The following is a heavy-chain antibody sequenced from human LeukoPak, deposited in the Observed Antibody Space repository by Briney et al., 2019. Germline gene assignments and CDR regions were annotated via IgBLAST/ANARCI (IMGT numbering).Heavy chain of an antibody. CDR1: GFTFSNAW. CDR2: IKSKTDGGTT. V-gene: IGHV3-15*01. J-gene: IGHJ6*02. CDR3: TTDDIAAAAPYYYGMDV. D-gene: IGHD6-13*01. Sequence: PGGSLRLSCAASGFTFSNAWMSWVRQAPGKGLEWVGRIKSKTDGGTTDYAAPVKGRFTISRDDSKNTLYLQMNSLKTEDTAVYYCTTDDIAAAAPYYYGMDVWGQGTTVTVSS.